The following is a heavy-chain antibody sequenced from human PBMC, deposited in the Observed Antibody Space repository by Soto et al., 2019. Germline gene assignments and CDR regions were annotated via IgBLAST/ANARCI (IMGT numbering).Heavy chain of an antibody. V-gene: IGHV4-39*01. CDR2: IYYTGST. CDR3: AGQLGYYDY. D-gene: IGHD3-16*01. Sequence: ISQHPGKGLEWIGTIYYTGSTYYNPSLKRRVTISVDTSKNQFSLNLSSVTAADTAVYFCAGQLGYYDYWGQGTLVTVSS. J-gene: IGHJ4*02.